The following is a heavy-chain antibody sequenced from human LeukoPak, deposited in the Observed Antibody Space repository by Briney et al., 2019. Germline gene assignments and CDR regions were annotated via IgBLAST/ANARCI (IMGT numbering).Heavy chain of an antibody. D-gene: IGHD1-26*01. CDR1: GFTFSYAW. CDR2: VTVRSDGGTT. CDR3: ASLVGFSLYY. J-gene: IGHJ4*02. V-gene: IGHV3-15*01. Sequence: KPGGSLRLSCAASGFTFSYAWMTWVRQGPGKGLEWVGHVTVRSDGGTTDYAAPVKGRFTISRDDSKNTLYLQMDGLQTEDTAVYYCASLVGFSLYYWGQGTLVTVSS.